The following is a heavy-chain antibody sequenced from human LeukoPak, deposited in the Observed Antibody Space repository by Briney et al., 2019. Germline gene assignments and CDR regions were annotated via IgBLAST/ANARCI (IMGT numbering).Heavy chain of an antibody. D-gene: IGHD3-22*01. Sequence: ASVKVSCKASGYTFTSYGISRVRQAPGQGLEGMGGISAYNGNTNYAQKLQGRVTMTRNTSISTAYMELRSLRPDDTAVYYCARDPLYYYDSSGYPNWYFDLWGRGTLVTVSS. CDR3: ARDPLYYYDSSGYPNWYFDL. CDR1: GYTFTSYG. V-gene: IGHV1-18*01. CDR2: ISAYNGNT. J-gene: IGHJ2*01.